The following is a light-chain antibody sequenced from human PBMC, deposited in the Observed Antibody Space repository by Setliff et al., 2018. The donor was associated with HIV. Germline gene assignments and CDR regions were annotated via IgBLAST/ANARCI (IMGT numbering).Light chain of an antibody. CDR1: STDIGAQDF. J-gene: IGLJ1*01. CDR3: SAYTTRRTYV. V-gene: IGLV2-14*03. Sequence: QSALTQPASVSGSPGQSVTISCTGTSTDIGAQDFVSWYQQRPGNAPKLIIFDVNTRPSGISTRFFGSKSGNTASLTISGLQPEDEGDYYCSAYTTRRTYVFGSGTKVTVL. CDR2: DVN.